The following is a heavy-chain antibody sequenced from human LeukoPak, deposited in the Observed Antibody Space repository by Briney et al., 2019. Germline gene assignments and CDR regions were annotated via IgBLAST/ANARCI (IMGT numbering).Heavy chain of an antibody. CDR2: ISSSSGYI. CDR1: GFTFSSYS. J-gene: IGHJ4*02. Sequence: GGSLRLSCAASGFTFSSYSMNWVRQSPGKGLEWVSSISSSSGYIYYADSVKGRFTISRDNAKNSLYLQMNSLRAEDTAVYYCARELISSTSLDYWGQGTVVTVSS. D-gene: IGHD2-15*01. V-gene: IGHV3-21*01. CDR3: ARELISSTSLDY.